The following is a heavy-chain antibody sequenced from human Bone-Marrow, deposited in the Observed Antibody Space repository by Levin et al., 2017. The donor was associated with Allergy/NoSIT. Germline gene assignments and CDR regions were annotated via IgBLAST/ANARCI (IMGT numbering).Heavy chain of an antibody. CDR1: GFTFSYYT. D-gene: IGHD3-16*02. CDR2: INSNSNHI. Sequence: PGGSLRLSCSASGFTFSYYTMNWVRHTPGKGLEWVAYINSNSNHIYYASSVEGRFSVSRDNAKNSLFLQMNSLGVEDTAVYYCARDRYTGDDAFDLWGRGTLVTVSS. CDR3: ARDRYTGDDAFDL. V-gene: IGHV3-21*06. J-gene: IGHJ2*01.